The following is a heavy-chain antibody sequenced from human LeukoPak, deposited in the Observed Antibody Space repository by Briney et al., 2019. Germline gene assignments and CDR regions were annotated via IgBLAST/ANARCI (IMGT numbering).Heavy chain of an antibody. CDR3: ARFGYVAAVDV. CDR2: INPAGSET. Sequence: PGGALRLSCAASGFSFSAYWMTWVRQAPGTVLEWVANINPAGSETYYVDPVKGRFSISRDNAKNLVYLQMNSLRAEDTAVYHCARFGYVAAVDVWGQGTPVTVSS. V-gene: IGHV3-7*01. J-gene: IGHJ4*02. D-gene: IGHD2-15*01. CDR1: GFSFSAYW.